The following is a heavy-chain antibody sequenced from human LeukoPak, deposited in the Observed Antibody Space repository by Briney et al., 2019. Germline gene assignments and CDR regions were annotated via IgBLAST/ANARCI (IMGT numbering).Heavy chain of an antibody. CDR2: ISSNGGST. J-gene: IGHJ4*02. V-gene: IGHV3-64*02. Sequence: PGGSLRLSCVASGFTFSSYAMHWVRQAPGKGLESVSAISSNGGSTYYADSVKGRFTISRDNSKNTLYLQMGSLRAEDMAVYYCATVYFDSSGSQAGFDYWGQGTLVTVSS. CDR3: ATVYFDSSGSQAGFDY. D-gene: IGHD3-22*01. CDR1: GFTFSSYA.